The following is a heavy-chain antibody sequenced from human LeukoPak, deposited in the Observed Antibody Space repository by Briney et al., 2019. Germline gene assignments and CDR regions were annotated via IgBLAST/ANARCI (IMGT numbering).Heavy chain of an antibody. CDR3: ARTLDV. V-gene: IGHV3-7*03. CDR2: IRQDGSEK. J-gene: IGHJ6*02. Sequence: GGSLRLSCAASGFTFVNHWMHWVRQAPGKGLEWVANIRQDGSEKYYVASVKGRFTISRDNAKNALFLQMNSLTAEDTAVYYCARTLDVWGRGTTVTVSS. CDR1: GFTFVNHW.